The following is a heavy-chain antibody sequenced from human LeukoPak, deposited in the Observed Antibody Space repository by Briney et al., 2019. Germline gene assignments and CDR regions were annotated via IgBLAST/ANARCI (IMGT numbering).Heavy chain of an antibody. D-gene: IGHD6-13*01. CDR3: VLASYSSTWYLDS. J-gene: IGHJ4*02. V-gene: IGHV3-21*01. CDR2: VSTESDYI. CDR1: GVIFRTHS. Sequence: GGSLRLSCGVSGVIFRTHSMNWAGQGPGKGLEWVATVSTESDYIYYGDSVRGRFTVSRDDARNSLYLQMNSLRVEDTALYYCVLASYSSTWYLDSWGQGTLVTVSS.